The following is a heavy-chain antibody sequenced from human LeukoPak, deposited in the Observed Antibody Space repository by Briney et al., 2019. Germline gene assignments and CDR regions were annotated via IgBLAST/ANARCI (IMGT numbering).Heavy chain of an antibody. CDR1: GYTFTSYY. V-gene: IGHV1-46*01. CDR2: INPSGGST. D-gene: IGHD2-15*01. J-gene: IGHJ4*02. Sequence: ASVKVSCKASGYTFTSYYMPWVRQAPGQRLEWMGIINPSGGSTSYAQKFQGRVTMTRDTSTSTVYMELSSLRSEDTAVYCCARFPIGGGSRYYFDYWGQGTLVTVSS. CDR3: ARFPIGGGSRYYFDY.